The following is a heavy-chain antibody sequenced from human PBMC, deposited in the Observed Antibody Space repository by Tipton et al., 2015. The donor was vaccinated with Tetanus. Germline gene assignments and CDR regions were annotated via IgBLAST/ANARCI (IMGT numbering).Heavy chain of an antibody. V-gene: IGHV4-30-2*01. D-gene: IGHD5-18*01. CDR1: RGPISSYY. CDR2: IYQTDST. CDR3: VRGRGLGAYSFGFEY. J-gene: IGHJ4*02. Sequence: TLSLTCTVSRGPISSYYWSWIRQTPGQGLEWIGYIYQTDSTYYNPSLRSRLIISISRSKNQFSLKLTSVTAADTAVYYCVRGRGLGAYSFGFEYWGQGAQVTVSS.